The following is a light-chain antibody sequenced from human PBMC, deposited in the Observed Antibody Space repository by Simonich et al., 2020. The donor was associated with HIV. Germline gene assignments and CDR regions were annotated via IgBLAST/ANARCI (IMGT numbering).Light chain of an antibody. V-gene: IGKV3D-15*01. Sequence: EIVMTQSPATLSVSPGERATLSCRASRNVASILAWYQRKPGQAPRLLIYAASSRATGIPARFSGSGFGTEFTLTISSIQSEDFAVYSSQQYNNWPSPFTFGPGTKVDIK. CDR2: AAS. J-gene: IGKJ3*01. CDR1: RNVASI. CDR3: QQYNNWPSPFT.